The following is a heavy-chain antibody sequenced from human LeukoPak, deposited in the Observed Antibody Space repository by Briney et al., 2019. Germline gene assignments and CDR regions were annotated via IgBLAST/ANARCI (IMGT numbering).Heavy chain of an antibody. CDR1: GFTFSSYS. J-gene: IGHJ6*03. Sequence: GGSLRLSCAASGFTFSSYSMNWVRQAPGKGLEWVSSISSSSSYIYYADSVKGRFTISRDNAKNTLYLQMNSLRVEDTAIYYCARDRDMDVWGKGTTVIISS. V-gene: IGHV3-21*01. D-gene: IGHD3-10*01. CDR2: ISSSSSYI. CDR3: ARDRDMDV.